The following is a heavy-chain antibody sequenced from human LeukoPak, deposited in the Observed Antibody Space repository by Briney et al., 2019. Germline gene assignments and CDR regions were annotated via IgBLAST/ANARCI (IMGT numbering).Heavy chain of an antibody. CDR1: GFTFRSHY. Sequence: GGSLILSCAASGFTFRSHYMSWVRQAPGKGLEWVSIIDSGDNTYYADSVKGRFTVSRDNSKNTLYLQMNSLRAEDTAVYYCAKGRGGAWGQGSLVTVSS. CDR3: AKGRGGA. J-gene: IGHJ5*02. V-gene: IGHV3-53*01. D-gene: IGHD3-10*01. CDR2: IDSGDNT.